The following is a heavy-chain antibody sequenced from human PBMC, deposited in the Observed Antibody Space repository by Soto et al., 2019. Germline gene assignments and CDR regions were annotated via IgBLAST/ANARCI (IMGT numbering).Heavy chain of an antibody. D-gene: IGHD3-3*01. CDR3: ARGATFFNSGRVDY. CDR2: ISYDGSNK. V-gene: IGHV3-30-3*01. J-gene: IGHJ4*02. Sequence: PGGSLRLSCAASGFTFSSYAMHWVRQAPGKGLGWVAVISYDGSNKYYADSVKGRFTISRDNSKNTLYLQMNSLRAEDAAVYYCARGATFFNSGRVDYWGKGTLVTVSS. CDR1: GFTFSSYA.